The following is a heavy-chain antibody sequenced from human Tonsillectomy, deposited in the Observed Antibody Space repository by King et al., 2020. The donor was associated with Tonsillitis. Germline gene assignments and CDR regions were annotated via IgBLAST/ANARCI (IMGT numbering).Heavy chain of an antibody. V-gene: IGHV4-31*03. CDR3: ARERPSSSALHNYFDY. CDR2: IYYSGST. D-gene: IGHD6-19*01. J-gene: IGHJ4*02. CDR1: GGSISSGGYY. Sequence: VQLQESGPGLVKPSQTLSLTCTVSGGSISSGGYYWSWIRQHPGKGLEWIGYIYYSGSTYYNPSLKSRVTISVDTSKNQFSLKLSSVTAADTAVYYCARERPSSSALHNYFDYWGQGTLVTVSS.